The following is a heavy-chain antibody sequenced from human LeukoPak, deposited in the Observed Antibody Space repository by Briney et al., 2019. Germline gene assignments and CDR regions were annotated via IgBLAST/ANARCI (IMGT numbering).Heavy chain of an antibody. CDR3: ARRDYYDSSGYDY. Sequence: GGSLRLSCAASGFTVSSNYMSWVRQAPGKGLEWVSVIYSGGSTYYADSVKGRFTISRDNSKNTLYLQMNSLRAEDTAVYCCARRDYYDSSGYDYWGQGTLVTVSS. V-gene: IGHV3-53*01. D-gene: IGHD3-22*01. CDR1: GFTVSSNY. J-gene: IGHJ4*02. CDR2: IYSGGST.